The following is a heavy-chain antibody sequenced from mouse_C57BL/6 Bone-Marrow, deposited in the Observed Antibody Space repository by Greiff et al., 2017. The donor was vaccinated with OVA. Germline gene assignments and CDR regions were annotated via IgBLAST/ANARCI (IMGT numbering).Heavy chain of an antibody. Sequence: EVQLQESGPGLVKPSQSLYLPCSVSGYSITGCYYWNWIRQLPGNKQEWMGYINYDGSNNYNPSLKNRITITRDTSKNQFFLKLNSVTTEDTATSSCASDGTFCDMDFWGQGTAVTVTS. D-gene: IGHD1-1*02. CDR2: INYDGSN. CDR3: ASDGTFCDMDF. CDR1: GYSITGCYY. J-gene: IGHJ4*01. V-gene: IGHV3-6*01.